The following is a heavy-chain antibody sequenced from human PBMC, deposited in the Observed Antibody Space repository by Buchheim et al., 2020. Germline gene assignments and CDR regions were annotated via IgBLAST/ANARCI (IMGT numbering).Heavy chain of an antibody. CDR2: IYTGGSI. D-gene: IGHD4-17*01. J-gene: IGHJ5*02. CDR3: ARGNGYGDYWFDP. CDR1: GGSLSSGNYY. Sequence: QVQLQESGPGLVKPSQTLSLTCTVSGGSLSSGNYYWTWIRQPAGKGLEWIGRIYTGGSIDYNPSLKSRVTISVDSSKNQFFLKLTSVTAADTAMYYCARGNGYGDYWFDPWGQGIL. V-gene: IGHV4-61*02.